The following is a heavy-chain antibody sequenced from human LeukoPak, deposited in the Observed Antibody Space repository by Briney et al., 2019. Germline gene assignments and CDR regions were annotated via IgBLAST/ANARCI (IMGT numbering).Heavy chain of an antibody. J-gene: IGHJ4*02. D-gene: IGHD3-22*01. V-gene: IGHV3-53*01. CDR1: GFTVSSNY. Sequence: GGSLRLSWAASGFTVSSNYMSWVRQAPGKGLEWVSVIYSGGSTYYADSVKGRFTISRDNSKNTLYLQMNSLRAEDTAVYYCARSSGYYYGFDYWGQGTLVTVSS. CDR3: ARSSGYYYGFDY. CDR2: IYSGGST.